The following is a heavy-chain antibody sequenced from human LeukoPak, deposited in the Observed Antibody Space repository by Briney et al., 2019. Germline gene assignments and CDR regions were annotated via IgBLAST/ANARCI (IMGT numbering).Heavy chain of an antibody. CDR1: GFTFSSYA. CDR3: AKDQNVDTATR. Sequence: GGSLRLSCAASGFTFSSYAMHWVRQAPGKGLEWVAVISYDGSNKYHADSVKGRFTISRDNSKNTLYLQMNSLRAEDTAVYYCAKDQNVDTATRWGQGTLVTVSS. J-gene: IGHJ4*02. D-gene: IGHD5-18*01. V-gene: IGHV3-30-3*01. CDR2: ISYDGSNK.